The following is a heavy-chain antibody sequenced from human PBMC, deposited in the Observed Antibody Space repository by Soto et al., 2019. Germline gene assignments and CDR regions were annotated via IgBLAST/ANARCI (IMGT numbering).Heavy chain of an antibody. CDR3: ARDGYYYDSSGSDYYYYGMDV. Sequence: GGSLRLSCAASGFTFSSYGMHWVRQAPGKGLEWVAVIWYDGSNKYYADSVKGRFTISRDNSKNTLYLQMNSLRAEDTAVYYCARDGYYYDSSGSDYYYYGMDVWGQGTTVTVSS. CDR2: IWYDGSNK. D-gene: IGHD3-22*01. CDR1: GFTFSSYG. J-gene: IGHJ6*02. V-gene: IGHV3-33*01.